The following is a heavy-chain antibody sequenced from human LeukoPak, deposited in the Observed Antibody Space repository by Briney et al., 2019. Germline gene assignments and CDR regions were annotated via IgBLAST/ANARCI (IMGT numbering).Heavy chain of an antibody. CDR1: GSTFSSYW. CDR2: IKSDGTT. Sequence: GGSLRLSCAASGSTFSSYWMHWVRQAPGKGLVWVSRIKSDGTTNYADSVKGRFTISRDNAKNTLSLQMNSLRAEDTGVYYCARAPSEIGGYYPEYFRHWGQGTLVTVSS. CDR3: ARAPSEIGGYYPEYFRH. J-gene: IGHJ1*01. D-gene: IGHD3-22*01. V-gene: IGHV3-74*01.